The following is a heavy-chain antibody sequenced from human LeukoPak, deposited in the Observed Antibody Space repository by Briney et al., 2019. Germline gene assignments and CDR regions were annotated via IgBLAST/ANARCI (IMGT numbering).Heavy chain of an antibody. CDR3: AKDLPTPNSIVVVPAAKTGANGMDV. V-gene: IGHV3-30*18. D-gene: IGHD2-2*01. CDR2: ISYDGSNK. Sequence: GGSLRLSCAAPGFTFSSYGMHWVRQAPGKGLEWVAVISYDGSNKYYADSVKGRFTISRDNSKNTLYLQMNSLRAEDTAVYYCAKDLPTPNSIVVVPAAKTGANGMDVWGQGTTVTVSS. J-gene: IGHJ6*02. CDR1: GFTFSSYG.